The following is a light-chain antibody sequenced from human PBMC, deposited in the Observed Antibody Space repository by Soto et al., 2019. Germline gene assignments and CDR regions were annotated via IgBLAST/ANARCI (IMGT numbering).Light chain of an antibody. Sequence: QSVQTQPRSVSGSPGQSFTISGSGTSNDVGGYNYVSWYQQHPGKVPKLMIYDVSKRPSGVPDRFSGSKSGNTASLTISGLQAEDEADYYCCSYAGRDTLYVFGSSTKVTVL. J-gene: IGLJ1*01. CDR3: CSYAGRDTLYV. CDR2: DVS. CDR1: SNDVGGYNY. V-gene: IGLV2-11*01.